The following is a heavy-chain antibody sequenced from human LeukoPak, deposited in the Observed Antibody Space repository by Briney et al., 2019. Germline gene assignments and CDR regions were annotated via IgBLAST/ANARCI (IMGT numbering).Heavy chain of an antibody. J-gene: IGHJ4*02. V-gene: IGHV3-74*01. D-gene: IGHD6-19*01. CDR3: ARAPGYSSGFGY. CDR2: ISSDGSST. CDR1: GFTFSSYW. Sequence: PGGSLRLSCAASGFTFSSYWMHWVRQAPGKGLVRVSRISSDGSSTNYADSVKGRFTISRDNAKNTLYLQMNSLRAEDTAVYDCARAPGYSSGFGYWGQGNLVTVSS.